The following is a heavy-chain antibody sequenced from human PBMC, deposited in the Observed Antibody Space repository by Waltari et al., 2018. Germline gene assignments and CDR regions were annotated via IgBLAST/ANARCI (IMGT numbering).Heavy chain of an antibody. CDR3: AKDRGLWFGELLLGY. J-gene: IGHJ4*02. D-gene: IGHD3-10*01. V-gene: IGHV3-30*18. CDR1: GFTFSSYG. Sequence: QVQLVESGGGVVQPGRSLRLSCAASGFTFSSYGMHWVRQAPGKGLEWVAVIWYDGSNKYYADSVKGRFTISRDNSKNTLYLQMNSLRAEDTAMYYCAKDRGLWFGELLLGYWGQGTLVTVSS. CDR2: IWYDGSNK.